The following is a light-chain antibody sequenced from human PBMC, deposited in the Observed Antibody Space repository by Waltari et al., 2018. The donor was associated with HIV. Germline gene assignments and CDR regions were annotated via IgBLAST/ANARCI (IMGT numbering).Light chain of an antibody. CDR1: TSNIGSNY. J-gene: IGLJ3*02. Sequence: QSLLTQPPSVSAAPGQKVTISCSGNTSNIGSNYMSWYQQLPGAAPKLVIYDNDKRPSGITGRISASKSGTSVTLGITGLQTGDDADYYCGTWYTSLSAVVFGGGTKLTVL. CDR3: GTWYTSLSAVV. V-gene: IGLV1-51*01. CDR2: DND.